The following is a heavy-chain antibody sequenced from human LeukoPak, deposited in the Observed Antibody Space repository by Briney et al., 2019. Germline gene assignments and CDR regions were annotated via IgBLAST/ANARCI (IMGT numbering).Heavy chain of an antibody. Sequence: SETLSLTCAVYGGSFSGYYWSWIRQPPGKGLEWIGEINHSGSTNYNSSLKSRVTISVDTSKNQFSLKLSSVTAADTAVYYCARRPPGDWGQGTLVTVSS. J-gene: IGHJ4*02. D-gene: IGHD3-10*01. CDR1: GGSFSGYY. V-gene: IGHV4-34*01. CDR3: ARRPPGD. CDR2: INHSGST.